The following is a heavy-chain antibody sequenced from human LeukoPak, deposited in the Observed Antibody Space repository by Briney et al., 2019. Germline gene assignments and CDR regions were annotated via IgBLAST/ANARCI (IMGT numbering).Heavy chain of an antibody. CDR1: GYSFASYG. CDR2: ISGYTGNT. CDR3: ARVGRDCSSINCYWEDWFDP. D-gene: IGHD2-2*01. J-gene: IGHJ5*02. Sequence: ASVKVSCKASGYSFASYGITWVREAPGQGPEWMGWISGYTGNTHYAQNVQGRVTMTTDTATSTAYMELRSLGSDDTAVYYCARVGRDCSSINCYWEDWFDPWGQGTLVIVSS. V-gene: IGHV1-18*04.